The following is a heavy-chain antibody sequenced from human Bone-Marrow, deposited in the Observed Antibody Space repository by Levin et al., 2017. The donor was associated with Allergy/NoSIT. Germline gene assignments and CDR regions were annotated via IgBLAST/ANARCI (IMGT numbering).Heavy chain of an antibody. CDR2: SLYTGNT. D-gene: IGHD6-19*01. Sequence: SQTLSLTCTVSDDSMRSNNDYWGWLRQPPGKGLEWIGSSLYTGNTYFNPSLKSRATISVDTSKNQFSLRLRSVTAADTATYYFAILGPCLGYRSGSTVDYWDQGIMVTVSS. CDR3: AILGPCLGYRSGSTVDY. V-gene: IGHV4-39*07. CDR1: DDSMRSNNDY. J-gene: IGHJ4*02.